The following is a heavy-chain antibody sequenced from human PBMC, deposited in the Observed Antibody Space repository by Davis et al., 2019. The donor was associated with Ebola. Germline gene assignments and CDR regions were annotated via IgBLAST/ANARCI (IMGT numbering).Heavy chain of an antibody. J-gene: IGHJ1*01. V-gene: IGHV1-46*01. CDR1: GYTFTSYY. CDR2: INPSGGST. CDR3: AREAEVDGSIFFLH. Sequence: AASVKVSCKASGYTFTSYYMHWVRQAPGQGLEWMGIINPSGGSTTYAQKFQGRVTMTRDTSTSTAHMELRGLRSDDTAVYYCAREAEVDGSIFFLHWGQGTLVTVSS. D-gene: IGHD3-10*01.